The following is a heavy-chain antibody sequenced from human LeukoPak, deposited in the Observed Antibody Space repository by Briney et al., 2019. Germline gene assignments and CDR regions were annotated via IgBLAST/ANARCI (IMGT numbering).Heavy chain of an antibody. J-gene: IGHJ6*03. CDR1: GYTFTGYY. V-gene: IGHV1-2*02. CDR3: ASEPMVRGALVKQSYYYYYMDV. D-gene: IGHD3-10*01. CDR2: INPNSGGT. Sequence: ASVKVSCKASGYTFTGYYMHWVRQAPGQGLEWMGWINPNSGGTNYAQKFQGRVTMTRDTSISTAYMELSRLRSDDTAVYYCASEPMVRGALVKQSYYYYYMDVWGKGTTVTISS.